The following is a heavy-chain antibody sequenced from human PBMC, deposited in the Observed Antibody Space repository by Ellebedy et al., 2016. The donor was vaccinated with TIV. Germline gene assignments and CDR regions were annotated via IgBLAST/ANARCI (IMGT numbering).Heavy chain of an antibody. CDR3: ARKTDTGTSGDY. D-gene: IGHD1-1*01. J-gene: IGHJ4*02. Sequence: GESLKISCAASGFTFSDYYMNWIRQTPGKGLEWVSYITHKSVISYADFVKGRFTISRDSSKNTLYLQMNSLRAEDTAMYYCARKTDTGTSGDYWGQGTPVTVSS. V-gene: IGHV3-69-1*01. CDR1: GFTFSDYY. CDR2: ITHKSVI.